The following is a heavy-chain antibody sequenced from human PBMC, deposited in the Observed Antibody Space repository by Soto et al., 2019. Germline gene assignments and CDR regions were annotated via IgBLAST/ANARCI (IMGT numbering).Heavy chain of an antibody. CDR2: IWYDGSKE. Sequence: DLEESGGGVVQPGASLRLSCAASGFTISTSGMHWVRQAPGKGLEWVALIWYDGSKEDYADSVKGRFTISRDDSKNMIFLQMNSLRAEDTAMYYCARDKGNRYFDCWGQGTLVTVSS. CDR3: ARDKGNRYFDC. CDR1: GFTISTSG. J-gene: IGHJ4*02. V-gene: IGHV3-33*01. D-gene: IGHD3-10*01.